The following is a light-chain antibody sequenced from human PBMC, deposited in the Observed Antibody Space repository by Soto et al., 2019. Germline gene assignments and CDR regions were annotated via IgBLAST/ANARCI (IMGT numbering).Light chain of an antibody. Sequence: QSALTQPASVSGSPGQSITISCTGTSSDVGRYNYVSWYQQHPGKVPKLMIYEVSNRPSGVSNRFSGSKSGNTASLTISGLQAEDEDEYYYCCYSSSSTYAFGAGTKLTVL. CDR1: SSDVGRYNY. CDR2: EVS. V-gene: IGLV2-14*01. CDR3: CCYSSSSTYA. J-gene: IGLJ2*01.